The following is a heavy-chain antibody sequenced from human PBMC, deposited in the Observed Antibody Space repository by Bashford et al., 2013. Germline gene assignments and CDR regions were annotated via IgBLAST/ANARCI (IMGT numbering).Heavy chain of an antibody. CDR3: ARDRARGHNYGSDF. D-gene: IGHD5-18*01. CDR2: INPKSGDT. CDR1: GYIFNDYR. Sequence: ASVKVSCKASGYIFNDYRLDWVRQAPGQGLEWMGWINPKSGDTYYAQKFQDRVTMTRDTSITTAYLELRSLRSDDTGVYFCARDRARGHNYGSDFWGQGTLVTVSS. V-gene: IGHV1-2*02. J-gene: IGHJ4*02.